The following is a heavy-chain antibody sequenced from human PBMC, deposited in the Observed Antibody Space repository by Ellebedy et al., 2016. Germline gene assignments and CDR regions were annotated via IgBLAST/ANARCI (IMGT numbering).Heavy chain of an antibody. CDR2: INPSGDST. CDR3: ARGVGDYDHPHFDN. D-gene: IGHD3-16*01. J-gene: IGHJ4*02. Sequence: ASVKVSXXASGYTFTNYYIHWVRQAPGQGLEWMGIINPSGDSTSYAQEFQGRVTMTTDMSITTAYMELTRLTYDDTAVYYCARGVGDYDHPHFDNWGQGTLVTVSS. V-gene: IGHV1-46*01. CDR1: GYTFTNYY.